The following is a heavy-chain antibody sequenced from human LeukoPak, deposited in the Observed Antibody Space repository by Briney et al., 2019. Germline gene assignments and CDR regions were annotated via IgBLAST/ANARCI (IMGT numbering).Heavy chain of an antibody. Sequence: KAGGPLRLSCAASGFTFSNAWMSWVRQAPGKGLEWVGRIKSKTDGGTTDYAAPVKGRFTISRDDSKNTLYLQMNSLKTEDTAVCYCPTLRSSSCSDYRGQGTLVTVSS. CDR1: GFTFSNAW. CDR3: PTLRSSSCSDY. V-gene: IGHV3-15*01. CDR2: IKSKTDGGTT. D-gene: IGHD6-13*01. J-gene: IGHJ4*02.